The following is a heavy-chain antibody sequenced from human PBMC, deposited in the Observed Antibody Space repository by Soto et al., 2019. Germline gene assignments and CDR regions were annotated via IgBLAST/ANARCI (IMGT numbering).Heavy chain of an antibody. CDR1: GFTLNSYA. Sequence: GGSLRLSCAASGFTLNSYAMSWVRQTLGKGLEWVSGISSSGSTYYTDSVKGRFTISRDNSKNTLYLQMNSLRAEDTAVYYCAKDSASPALWGQGALVTVSS. CDR2: ISSSGST. J-gene: IGHJ4*02. V-gene: IGHV3-23*01. CDR3: AKDSASPAL. D-gene: IGHD1-26*01.